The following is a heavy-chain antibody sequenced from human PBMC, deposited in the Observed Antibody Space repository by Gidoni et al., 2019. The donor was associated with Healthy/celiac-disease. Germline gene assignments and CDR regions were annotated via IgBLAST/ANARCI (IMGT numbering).Heavy chain of an antibody. D-gene: IGHD3-22*01. CDR3: ARDRTYDSSGYYYHYYYGMDV. V-gene: IGHV3-33*01. Sequence: QVQLVESGGGLVQPGRSLRLSCAASGFTFSSYGMHWVRQAPGKGLGWVAVIWYDGSNKYYADAGKGRFTISRDNSKNTLYLQMNSLRAEDTAVYYCARDRTYDSSGYYYHYYYGMDVWGQGTTVTVSS. J-gene: IGHJ6*02. CDR2: IWYDGSNK. CDR1: GFTFSSYG.